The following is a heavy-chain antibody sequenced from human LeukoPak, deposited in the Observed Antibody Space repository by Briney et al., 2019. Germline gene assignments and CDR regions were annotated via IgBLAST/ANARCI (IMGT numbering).Heavy chain of an antibody. CDR1: GFTVSTNC. D-gene: IGHD6-19*01. Sequence: GGSLRLSCAASGFTVSTNCMTWVRQAPGKGLEWVSTIYSGGTTYYADSVMGRFTISRHNSRNTLYLQMNSLRAEDTAVYYCARRAGQWLPIDDYWGQGTLVTVSS. CDR3: ARRAGQWLPIDDY. V-gene: IGHV3-53*04. J-gene: IGHJ4*02. CDR2: IYSGGTT.